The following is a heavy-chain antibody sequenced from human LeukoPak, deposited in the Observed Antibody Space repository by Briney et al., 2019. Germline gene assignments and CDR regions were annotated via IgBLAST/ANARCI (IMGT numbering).Heavy chain of an antibody. V-gene: IGHV4-4*09. D-gene: IGHD5-24*01. CDR3: ARGQRWLQSPGFWFDP. J-gene: IGHJ5*02. CDR2: IYTSGST. Sequence: SETLSLTCTVSGGSISSYYWSWLRQPPGKGLEWIGYIYTSGSTNYNPSLKSRVTISVDTSKNQFSLKLSSVTAADTAVYYCARGQRWLQSPGFWFDPWGQGTLVTVSS. CDR1: GGSISSYY.